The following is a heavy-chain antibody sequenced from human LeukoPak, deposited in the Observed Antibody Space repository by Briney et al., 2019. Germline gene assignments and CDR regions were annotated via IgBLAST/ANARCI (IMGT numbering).Heavy chain of an antibody. Sequence: AASVTVSCTASGYTFTSYYMHWVRQAPGQGLEWMGIINPSGGSTSYAQKFQGRVTMTRDTSTSTVYMELSSLRSEDTAVYYCARSLKASGAVAGPTMDYWGQGTLVTVSS. J-gene: IGHJ4*02. CDR1: GYTFTSYY. V-gene: IGHV1-46*01. CDR2: INPSGGST. D-gene: IGHD6-19*01. CDR3: ARSLKASGAVAGPTMDY.